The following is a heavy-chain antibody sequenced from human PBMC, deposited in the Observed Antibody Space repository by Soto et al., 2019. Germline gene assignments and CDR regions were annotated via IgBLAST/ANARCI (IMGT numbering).Heavy chain of an antibody. CDR2: FDPEDGET. CDR1: GYTLTELS. CDR3: ATAHDYGDYYFDY. J-gene: IGHJ4*02. V-gene: IGHV1-24*01. D-gene: IGHD4-17*01. Sequence: ASVKVSCKVSGYTLTELSMHWVRQAPGKGLEWMGGFDPEDGETVYAQKFQGRVTMTEDTSTDTAYMELSSLRSEDTAVYYCATAHDYGDYYFDYWGQGTLVTVSS.